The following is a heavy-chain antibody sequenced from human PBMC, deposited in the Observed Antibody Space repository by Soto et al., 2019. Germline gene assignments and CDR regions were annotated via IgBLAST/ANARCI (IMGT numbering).Heavy chain of an antibody. CDR2: IYYSGST. CDR1: GGSISSSSYY. J-gene: IGHJ6*03. CDR3: ARHRLGSPYYYYYYMDV. V-gene: IGHV4-39*01. Sequence: SETLSLTCTVSGGSISSSSYYWGWIRQPPGKGLEWIGSIYYSGSTYYNPSLKSRVTISVDTSKNQFSLKLSSVTAADTAVYYCARHRLGSPYYYYYYMDVWGKGTTVTVSS. D-gene: IGHD3-9*01.